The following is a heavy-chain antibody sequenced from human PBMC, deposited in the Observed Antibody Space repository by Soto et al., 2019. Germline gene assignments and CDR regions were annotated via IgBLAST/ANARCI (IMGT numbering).Heavy chain of an antibody. CDR1: GFTFSSFS. J-gene: IGHJ4*02. CDR3: ARVSQGYFDY. Sequence: EVQLVESGGGLVKPGGFLRLSCAASGFTFSSFSVNWVRQAPGKGLEWVASISSSSTFIYYADSVRGRFTISRDSAKNSLYLEMDTLRAEDTVVYYCARVSQGYFDYWGQGTLVTGSS. V-gene: IGHV3-21*01. CDR2: ISSSSTFI.